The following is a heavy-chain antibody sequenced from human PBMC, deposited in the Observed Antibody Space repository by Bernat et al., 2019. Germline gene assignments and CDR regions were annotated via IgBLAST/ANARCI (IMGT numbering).Heavy chain of an antibody. D-gene: IGHD4-17*01. Sequence: QVQLVQSGAEVKKPGASVKVSCKASGYTFTGYYMHWVRQAPGQGLEWMGWINPNSGGTNYAQKFQGWFTMTRDTSISTAYMELGRLRSDDTAVYYCARGDRGGDDGDLYYYYYGMDVWGQGTTVTVSS. V-gene: IGHV1-2*04. CDR1: GYTFTGYY. J-gene: IGHJ6*02. CDR2: INPNSGGT. CDR3: ARGDRGGDDGDLYYYYYGMDV.